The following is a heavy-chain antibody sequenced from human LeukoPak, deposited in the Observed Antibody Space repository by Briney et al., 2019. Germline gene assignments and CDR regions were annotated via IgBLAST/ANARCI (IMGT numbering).Heavy chain of an antibody. D-gene: IGHD1-26*01. CDR2: ISSRSSYI. Sequence: GGSLRLSCAASGFTFSTYTMNWVRQAPGKGLEWVSSISSRSSYIYYADSVKGRFTISRDNAKNSLYLQMNGLRAEDTAVYYCARDPYSGSYGNYYYYFMDVWGKGTTVTISS. CDR3: ARDPYSGSYGNYYYYFMDV. J-gene: IGHJ6*03. CDR1: GFTFSTYT. V-gene: IGHV3-21*01.